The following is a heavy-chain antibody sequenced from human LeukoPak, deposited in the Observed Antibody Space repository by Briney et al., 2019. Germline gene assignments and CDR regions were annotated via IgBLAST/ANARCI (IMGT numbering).Heavy chain of an antibody. CDR1: GFTFSDYG. V-gene: IGHV3-33*08. D-gene: IGHD6-19*01. CDR3: ARVKSVVAVAGSFDY. CDR2: ISFDGSQK. J-gene: IGHJ4*02. Sequence: GGSLRLSCAASGFTFSDYGIHWVRQAPGKGLEWVALISFDGSQKYYGDSVKGRFTISRDNSKSTVYLQMNSLRVEDAAVYYCARVKSVVAVAGSFDYWGQGTLVTVSS.